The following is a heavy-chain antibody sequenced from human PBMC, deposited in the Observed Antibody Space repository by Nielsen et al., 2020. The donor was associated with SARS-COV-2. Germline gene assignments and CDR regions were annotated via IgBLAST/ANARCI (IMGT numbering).Heavy chain of an antibody. CDR2: ISWNSGSI. CDR1: GFTFDDYA. Sequence: GGSLRLSCAASGFTFDDYAMHWVRQAPGKGLEWVSGISWNSGSIGYADSVKGRFTISRDNAKNSLYLQMNSLRAEDTALYYCAKGHTTVTLRYFDYWGQGTLVTVSS. D-gene: IGHD4-17*01. J-gene: IGHJ4*02. V-gene: IGHV3-9*01. CDR3: AKGHTTVTLRYFDY.